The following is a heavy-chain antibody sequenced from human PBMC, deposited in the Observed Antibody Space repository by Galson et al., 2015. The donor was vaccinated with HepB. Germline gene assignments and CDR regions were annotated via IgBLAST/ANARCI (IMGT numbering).Heavy chain of an antibody. CDR1: GFTFSSYA. Sequence: SLRLSCASSGFTFSSYAMSWVRQAPGKGLEWVSAISGSGGSTYYADSVKGRFTISRDNSKNTLYLQMNSLRAEDTAVYYCAKSGVYYDSSGYIDYWGQGTLVTVSS. V-gene: IGHV3-23*01. CDR2: ISGSGGST. D-gene: IGHD3-22*01. CDR3: AKSGVYYDSSGYIDY. J-gene: IGHJ4*02.